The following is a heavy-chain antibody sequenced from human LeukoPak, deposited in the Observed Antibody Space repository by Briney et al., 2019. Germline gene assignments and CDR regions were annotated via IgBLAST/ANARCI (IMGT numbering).Heavy chain of an antibody. J-gene: IGHJ4*02. D-gene: IGHD3-22*01. CDR3: AKDLNHYYDSSGYLLGNYFDY. CDR1: GFTFSSYA. Sequence: PGGPLRLSCAAPGFTFSSYAMSWVRQAPGKGLEWVSAISGSGGSTYYADSVKGRFTISRDNSKNTLYLQMNSLRAEDTAVYYCAKDLNHYYDSSGYLLGNYFDYWGQGTLVTVSS. V-gene: IGHV3-23*01. CDR2: ISGSGGST.